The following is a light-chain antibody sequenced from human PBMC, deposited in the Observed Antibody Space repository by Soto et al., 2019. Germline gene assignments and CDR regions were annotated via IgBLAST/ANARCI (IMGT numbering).Light chain of an antibody. J-gene: IGKJ1*01. V-gene: IGKV3-20*01. CDR3: QHYGNSPT. CDR1: QSVSSGY. CDR2: GAS. Sequence: PGAGATLSCRASQSVSSGYLAWYQQKPGQAPRLLIYGASRRATGIPDRFSGSGSGTDFTLSISRLEPEDFAVYWCQHYGNSPTFGQGTKVQIK.